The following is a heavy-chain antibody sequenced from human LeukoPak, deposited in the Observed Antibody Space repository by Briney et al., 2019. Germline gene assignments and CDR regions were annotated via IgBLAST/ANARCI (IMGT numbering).Heavy chain of an antibody. CDR3: AKSPRMTTVTHFDY. J-gene: IGHJ4*02. CDR1: GFTFSNYA. Sequence: GGSLRLSCAASGFTFSNYAMSWVRRAPGKGLEWVSTISGSGDNTYYADSVKGRFTISRDNSKNTLYLQMNSLRAEDTAVYYCAKSPRMTTVTHFDYWGQGTLVTVSS. V-gene: IGHV3-23*01. CDR2: ISGSGDNT. D-gene: IGHD4-17*01.